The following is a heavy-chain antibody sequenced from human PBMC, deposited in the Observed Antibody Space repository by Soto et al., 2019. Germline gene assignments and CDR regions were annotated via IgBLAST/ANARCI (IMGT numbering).Heavy chain of an antibody. CDR2: IYYSGST. D-gene: IGHD2-2*01. CDR3: ARGCRNSCYDGAAFDS. V-gene: IGHV4-61*01. Sequence: AETLSLTCTVSGGSVSSGSYYWSWIRQPPGKGLEWIGYIYYSGSTNYNPSLKSRVTISVDTSKNQFSLEVSSVTAADTAVYYCARGCRNSCYDGAAFDSWGQGTLVTVSS. CDR1: GGSVSSGSYY. J-gene: IGHJ4*02.